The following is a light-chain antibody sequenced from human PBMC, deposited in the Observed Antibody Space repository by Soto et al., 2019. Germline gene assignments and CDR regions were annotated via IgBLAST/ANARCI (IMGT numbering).Light chain of an antibody. CDR1: QSVSSSS. J-gene: IGKJ4*01. CDR2: GAS. Sequence: EIVLTQSPGTVSLSPGEGATLSCRASQSVSSSSLTWYQQKRGQAPRLLIYGASTRATGIPDRFSGSGSGTDFTLTISRLEPEDFAVYYCNQYHSSFTFGGGTKVEIK. V-gene: IGKV3-20*01. CDR3: NQYHSSFT.